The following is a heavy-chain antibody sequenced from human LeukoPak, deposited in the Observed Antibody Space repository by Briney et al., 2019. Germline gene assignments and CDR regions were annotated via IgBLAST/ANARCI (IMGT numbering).Heavy chain of an antibody. CDR1: GGSISSYY. CDR3: ARPVPSRLGWFDP. CDR2: IYYSGST. V-gene: IGHV4-39*01. D-gene: IGHD1-1*01. Sequence: SETLSLTCTVSGGSISSYYWSWIRQPPGKGLEWIGTIYYSGSTYYNPSLKSRVTISVDTSKNQFSLKLSSVTAADTAVYYCARPVPSRLGWFDPWGQGTLVTVSS. J-gene: IGHJ5*02.